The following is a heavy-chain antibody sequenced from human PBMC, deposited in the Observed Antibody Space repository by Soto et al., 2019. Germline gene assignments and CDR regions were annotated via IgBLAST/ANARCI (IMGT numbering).Heavy chain of an antibody. D-gene: IGHD2-2*01. CDR1: GFTFSSYW. Sequence: GGSLRLSCAASGFTFSSYWMSWVRQAPGKGLEWVANIKQDGSEKYYVDSVKGRFTISRDNAKNSLYLQMNSLRAEDTAVFYCARVNIVVVPAAISGFDYWGQGTLVTVSS. CDR2: IKQDGSEK. V-gene: IGHV3-7*01. CDR3: ARVNIVVVPAAISGFDY. J-gene: IGHJ4*02.